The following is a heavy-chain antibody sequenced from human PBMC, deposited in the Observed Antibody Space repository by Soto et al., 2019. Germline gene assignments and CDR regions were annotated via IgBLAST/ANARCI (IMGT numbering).Heavy chain of an antibody. CDR1: GYTFTSYD. CDR3: ARGGEIEYYDILTGPPPYYYYGMDV. D-gene: IGHD3-9*01. V-gene: IGHV1-2*04. CDR2: MNPNSGGT. Sequence: ASVKVSCKASGYTFTSYDINWVRQATGQGLEWMGWMNPNSGGTNYAQKFQGWVTMTRDTSISTAYMELSRLRSDDTAVYYCARGGEIEYYDILTGPPPYYYYGMDVWGQGTTVTVSS. J-gene: IGHJ6*02.